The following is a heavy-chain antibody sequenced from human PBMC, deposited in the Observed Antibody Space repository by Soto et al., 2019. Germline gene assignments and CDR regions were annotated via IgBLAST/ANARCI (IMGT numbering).Heavy chain of an antibody. CDR2: IYYSGST. D-gene: IGHD2-15*01. V-gene: IGHV4-59*01. CDR3: ARADLGYCSGGSCYPTYFDY. Sequence: SETLSLTCTVSGGSISSYYWSWIRQPPGKGLEWIGYIYYSGSTNYNPSLKSRVTISVDTSKNQFSLTLSSVTAADTAVYYCARADLGYCSGGSCYPTYFDYWGQGTLVTVSS. J-gene: IGHJ4*02. CDR1: GGSISSYY.